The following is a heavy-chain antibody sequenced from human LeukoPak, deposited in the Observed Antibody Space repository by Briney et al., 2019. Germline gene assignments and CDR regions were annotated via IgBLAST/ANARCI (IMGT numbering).Heavy chain of an antibody. V-gene: IGHV3-23*01. CDR1: GFTFSSYA. J-gene: IGHJ6*02. Sequence: PGGSLRLSCAASGFTFSSYAMSWVRQAPGKGLEWVSSIDGRGSSTFSADSVKGRFTISRDNSKNTLYLHLNSPRAEDTAVYYCAKDHLVGAPYLYYYGMDVWGQGTTVTVSS. D-gene: IGHD1-26*01. CDR3: AKDHLVGAPYLYYYGMDV. CDR2: IDGRGSST.